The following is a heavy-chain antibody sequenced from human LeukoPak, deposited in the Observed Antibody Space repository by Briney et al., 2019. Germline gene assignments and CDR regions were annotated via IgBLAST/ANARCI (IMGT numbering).Heavy chain of an antibody. Sequence: ASVKVSCKASGYTFTSYAMNWVRQAPGQGLEWMGWINTNTGNPTYAQGLTGRFVFSLDTSVSTAYLQISSLKAEDTAVYYWARTPPRYDYGGNAAGYWGQGTLVTVSS. CDR2: INTNTGNP. CDR3: ARTPPRYDYGGNAAGY. CDR1: GYTFTSYA. D-gene: IGHD4-23*01. V-gene: IGHV7-4-1*02. J-gene: IGHJ4*02.